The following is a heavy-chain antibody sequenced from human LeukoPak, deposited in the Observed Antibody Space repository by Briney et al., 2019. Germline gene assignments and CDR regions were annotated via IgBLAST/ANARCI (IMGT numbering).Heavy chain of an antibody. Sequence: GGSLRLSCAASGFTFTTYWMGWVRQAPGKGLEWVASIKQDGNEKYYVDSVKGRFTISRDSAENTLYLQMRSLKAEDTAFYYCARPLLYYYGSETYFWFDLWGQGTLVTVSS. CDR2: IKQDGNEK. CDR3: ARPLLYYYGSETYFWFDL. V-gene: IGHV3-7*01. J-gene: IGHJ5*02. D-gene: IGHD3-10*01. CDR1: GFTFTTYW.